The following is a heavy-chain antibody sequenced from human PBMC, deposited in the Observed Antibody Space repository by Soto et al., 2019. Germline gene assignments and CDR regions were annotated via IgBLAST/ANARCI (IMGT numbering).Heavy chain of an antibody. CDR2: IIPILGIA. V-gene: IGHV1-69*02. CDR1: GGTFSSYT. Sequence: QVQLVQSGAEVKKPGSSVKVSCKASGGTFSSYTISWVRQAPGQGLEWMGRIIPILGIANYAQKFQGRVTITAEKSARPAYMEVRSLRFEDTAVYYCERDEGLAYWGVDCASWGQGTLVTVSS. J-gene: IGHJ4*02. CDR3: ERDEGLAYWGVDCAS. D-gene: IGHD2-21*02.